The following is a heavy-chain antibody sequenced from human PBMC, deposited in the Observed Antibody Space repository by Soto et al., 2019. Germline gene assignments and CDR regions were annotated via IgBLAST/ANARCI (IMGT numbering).Heavy chain of an antibody. CDR3: ARASLGYCSGGSCSRGWFDP. Sequence: ASVKVSCKASGYTFTSYGISWVRQAPGQGLEWMGWISAYNGNTNYAQKLQGRVTMTTDTSTGTAYMELRSLRSDDTAVYYCARASLGYCSGGSCSRGWFDPWGQGTLVTVSS. J-gene: IGHJ5*02. CDR1: GYTFTSYG. CDR2: ISAYNGNT. D-gene: IGHD2-15*01. V-gene: IGHV1-18*01.